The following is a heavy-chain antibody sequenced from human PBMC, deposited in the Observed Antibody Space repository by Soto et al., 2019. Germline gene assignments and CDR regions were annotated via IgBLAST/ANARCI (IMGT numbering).Heavy chain of an antibody. V-gene: IGHV1-18*01. J-gene: IGHJ4*02. D-gene: IGHD3-10*01. Sequence: QVQLVQSGAEVKKPGASVKVSCKASGYTFTSYDISWVRQAPGQGLEWMGWISAYNGNTNYAQKLQGRVTMTTDTSTRTAYMELRSLRSDDAAVYYCARDRAPYGSGSYYREGHYWGQGTLVTVSS. CDR3: ARDRAPYGSGSYYREGHY. CDR1: GYTFTSYD. CDR2: ISAYNGNT.